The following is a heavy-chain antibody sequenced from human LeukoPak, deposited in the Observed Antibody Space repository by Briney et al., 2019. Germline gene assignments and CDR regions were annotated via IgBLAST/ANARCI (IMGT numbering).Heavy chain of an antibody. CDR3: ARDKDYYDSSGYHYYYGMDV. V-gene: IGHV3-33*08. CDR1: GFTFSISA. J-gene: IGHJ6*02. CDR2: IWYDGSYK. D-gene: IGHD3-22*01. Sequence: GGSLRLSCSASGFTFSISAMHWVRQAPGKGLEWVALIWYDGSYKYYADSVKGRFTISRDNSKNTLYLQMNSLRAEDTAVYYCARDKDYYDSSGYHYYYGMDVWGQGTTVTVSS.